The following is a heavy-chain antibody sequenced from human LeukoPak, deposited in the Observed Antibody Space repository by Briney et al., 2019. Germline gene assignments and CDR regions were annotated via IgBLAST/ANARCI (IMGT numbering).Heavy chain of an antibody. D-gene: IGHD5-18*01. CDR1: GFTFSSYN. V-gene: IGHV3-21*01. J-gene: IGHJ5*02. CDR3: ARDLGYSYGSYSWFDP. CDR2: ISSSSSYI. Sequence: GVSLRLSCAASGFTFSSYNMSWVRQAPGKGLEWLSSISSSSSYIYYADSVKGRFTISRDNARNSLYLQMNSLRAEDTAVYYCARDLGYSYGSYSWFDPWGQGTLVTVSS.